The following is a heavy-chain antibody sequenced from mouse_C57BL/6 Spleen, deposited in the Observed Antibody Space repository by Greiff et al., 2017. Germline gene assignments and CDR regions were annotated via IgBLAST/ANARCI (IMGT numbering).Heavy chain of an antibody. CDR3: ARTGTDYAMDY. J-gene: IGHJ4*01. CDR2: IDPSDSYT. CDR1: GYTFTSYW. Sequence: VKLMESGAELVRPGTSVKLSCKASGYTFTSYWMHWVKQRPGQGLEWIGVIDPSDSYTNYNQKFKGKATLTVDTSSSTAYMQLSSLTSEDSAVYYCARTGTDYAMDYWGQGTSVTVSS. V-gene: IGHV1-59*01. D-gene: IGHD4-1*01.